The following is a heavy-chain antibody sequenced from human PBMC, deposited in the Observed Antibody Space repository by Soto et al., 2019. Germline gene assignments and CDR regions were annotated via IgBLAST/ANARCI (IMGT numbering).Heavy chain of an antibody. Sequence: QVQLVQSGAAVKKPGSSVKVSCKASGGTFSSYAISWVRQAPGQGLEWMGGIIPIFGTANYAQKFQGRVTITADESTSTAYMELSSLRSEDTAVYYCARESLDGYNSDYYGMDVWGQGTTVTVSS. CDR3: ARESLDGYNSDYYGMDV. CDR1: GGTFSSYA. D-gene: IGHD5-12*01. J-gene: IGHJ6*02. V-gene: IGHV1-69*12. CDR2: IIPIFGTA.